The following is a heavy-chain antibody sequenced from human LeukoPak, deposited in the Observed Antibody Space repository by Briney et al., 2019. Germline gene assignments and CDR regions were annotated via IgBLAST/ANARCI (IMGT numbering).Heavy chain of an antibody. J-gene: IGHJ4*02. CDR3: ARGVRWADTFTGYYLSGFDH. CDR2: IYHSGST. CDR1: GYSISSGYY. Sequence: PSETLSLTCTVSGYSISSGYYWGWIRQPPGKGLEWIGSIYHSGSTYYNPSLKSRVTISVDVSKRQFSLKLTSMTAADTAVYYCARGVRWADTFTGYYLSGFDHWGQGTLVPVSS. V-gene: IGHV4-38-2*02. D-gene: IGHD3-9*01.